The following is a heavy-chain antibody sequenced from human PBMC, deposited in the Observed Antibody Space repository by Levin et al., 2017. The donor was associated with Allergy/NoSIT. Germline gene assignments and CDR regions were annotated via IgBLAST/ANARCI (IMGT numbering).Heavy chain of an antibody. Sequence: MTSETLSLTCTVSGGSVSSGSYYWTWIRQPPGKGLEWIGYIYYSGSTNYNPSLKSRVTMSVDTSKNQFSLKLSSVTAADTAVYYCARRGGGSGMNWFDPWGQGTLVTVSS. CDR3: ARRGGGSGMNWFDP. J-gene: IGHJ5*02. CDR1: GGSVSSGSYY. V-gene: IGHV4-61*01. D-gene: IGHD3-10*01. CDR2: IYYSGST.